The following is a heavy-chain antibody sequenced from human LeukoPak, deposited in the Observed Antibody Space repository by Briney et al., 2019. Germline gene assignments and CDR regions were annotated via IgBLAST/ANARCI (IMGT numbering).Heavy chain of an antibody. D-gene: IGHD3-10*01. CDR2: IYYSGST. J-gene: IGHJ6*03. CDR1: GGSISSSSYY. Sequence: PSETLSLTCTVSGGSISSSSYYWGWIRQPPGKGLEWIGSIYYSGSTYYNPSLKSRVTISVDTSKNQFSLKLSSVTAADTAVYYCARHVILWFGELYYMDVWGKGTTVTISS. V-gene: IGHV4-39*01. CDR3: ARHVILWFGELYYMDV.